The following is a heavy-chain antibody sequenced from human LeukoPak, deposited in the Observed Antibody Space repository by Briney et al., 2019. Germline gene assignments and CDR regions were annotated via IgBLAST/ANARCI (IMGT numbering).Heavy chain of an antibody. D-gene: IGHD2-15*01. V-gene: IGHV3-64D*09. Sequence: GGSLPLSCSASGFPFSRYAMHWVRQAPGKGLEYVSAISDSGGSTYYADSVKGRFTISRDNSKNTLYLQMSSLRAEDTAVYFCVRGYSFGPYGMDVWGQGTTVTVSS. J-gene: IGHJ6*02. CDR2: ISDSGGST. CDR3: VRGYSFGPYGMDV. CDR1: GFPFSRYA.